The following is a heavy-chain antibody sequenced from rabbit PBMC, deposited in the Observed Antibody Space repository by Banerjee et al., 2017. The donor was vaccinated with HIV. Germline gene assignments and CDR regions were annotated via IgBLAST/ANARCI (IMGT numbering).Heavy chain of an antibody. CDR3: ARGWITMTMNL. CDR1: GFTLRSSYW. V-gene: IGHV1S40*01. D-gene: IGHD2-1*01. J-gene: IGHJ4*01. CDR2: LNTGEGST. Sequence: QSLAASGGYLVKPGASLPLTCKDSGFTLRSSYWIYWVRQAPGKGLEWIGSLNTGEGSTYYASWAKGRFTISKTASTTVTLQMTSRTAADKANDYGARGWITMTMNLWGQGTLVTVS.